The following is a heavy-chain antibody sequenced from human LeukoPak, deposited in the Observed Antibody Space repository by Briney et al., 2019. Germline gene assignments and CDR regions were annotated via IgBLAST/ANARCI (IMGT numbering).Heavy chain of an antibody. Sequence: ASVKVSCKASGYTCTSYGISWVRQAPGQGLEWMGWISAYNGNTNYAQKLQGRVTMTTDTSTSTAYMELRSLRSDDTAVYYCARDATMIVAYYFDYWGQGTLVTVSS. J-gene: IGHJ4*02. V-gene: IGHV1-18*01. CDR3: ARDATMIVAYYFDY. D-gene: IGHD3-22*01. CDR2: ISAYNGNT. CDR1: GYTCTSYG.